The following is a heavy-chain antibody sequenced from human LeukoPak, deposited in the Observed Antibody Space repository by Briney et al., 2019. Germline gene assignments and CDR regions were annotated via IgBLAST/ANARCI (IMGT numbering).Heavy chain of an antibody. V-gene: IGHV1-2*02. CDR1: GYTFTAYY. CDR2: INPNSGGT. Sequence: ASVKVSCKASGYTFTAYYMFWVRQAPGQGLEWMGWINPNSGGTNYAQKFQGRVTMTRDTSISTAYMELSRLRSDDTAVYYCARAPAVVVPAAGTLYYYYYMDVWGKGTTVTVSS. D-gene: IGHD2-2*01. J-gene: IGHJ6*03. CDR3: ARAPAVVVPAAGTLYYYYYMDV.